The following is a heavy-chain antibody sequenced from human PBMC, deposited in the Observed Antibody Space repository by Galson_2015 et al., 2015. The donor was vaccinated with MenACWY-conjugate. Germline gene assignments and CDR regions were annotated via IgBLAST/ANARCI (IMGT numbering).Heavy chain of an antibody. D-gene: IGHD6-13*01. CDR1: GYTFTTYG. CDR2: IFPYNGNT. Sequence: SVKVSCKASGYTFTTYGLSWVRQAPGQGLEWMGWIFPYNGNTNYPRNLQGRVTMTTDTSTSTAYMELRSLRSDDTAVYFCVRGVLGCTSTWYYFDSWGQGTPVTVSS. CDR3: VRGVLGCTSTWYYFDS. V-gene: IGHV1-18*01. J-gene: IGHJ4*02.